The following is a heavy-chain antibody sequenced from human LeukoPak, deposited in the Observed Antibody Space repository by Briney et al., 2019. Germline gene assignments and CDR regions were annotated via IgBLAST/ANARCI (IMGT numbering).Heavy chain of an antibody. Sequence: GGSLRLSCAASGFTFSSYWMSWVRQAPGKGLEWVANIKQDGSEKYYVDSVKGRFTISRDNAKNSLYLQMNSLRAEDTAVYYCARDPDYSHDAFDIWGQETMVSVSS. V-gene: IGHV3-7*01. J-gene: IGHJ3*02. CDR3: ARDPDYSHDAFDI. D-gene: IGHD4-11*01. CDR2: IKQDGSEK. CDR1: GFTFSSYW.